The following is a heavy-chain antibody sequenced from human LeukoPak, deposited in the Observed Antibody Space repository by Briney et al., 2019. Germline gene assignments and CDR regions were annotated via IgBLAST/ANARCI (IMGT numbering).Heavy chain of an antibody. V-gene: IGHV1-46*01. Sequence: GASVKVSCKASGYTFTSYYMHWERHPPGQGLEWMGIINPSGGSTSYEQKFQGRVSMTRDMSASTVYMELSSLRSEDAAVYCCGRGVTPDYWGQGNLVNVSS. J-gene: IGHJ4*02. CDR2: INPSGGST. CDR3: GRGVTPDY. CDR1: GYTFTSYY. D-gene: IGHD2-15*01.